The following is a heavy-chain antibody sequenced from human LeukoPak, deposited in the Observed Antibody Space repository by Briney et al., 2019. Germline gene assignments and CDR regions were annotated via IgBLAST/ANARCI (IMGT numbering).Heavy chain of an antibody. Sequence: GGSLRLSCAASGFTFSSYAMSWVRQAPGKGLEWVSAISGSGGSTYYADSVKGRFTISRDNSKNTLYLQMNSLRAEDTAVYYCARGEDGTGDYRPTYFDSWGQGTLVTVSS. J-gene: IGHJ4*02. V-gene: IGHV3-23*01. CDR1: GFTFSSYA. D-gene: IGHD4-17*01. CDR3: ARGEDGTGDYRPTYFDS. CDR2: ISGSGGST.